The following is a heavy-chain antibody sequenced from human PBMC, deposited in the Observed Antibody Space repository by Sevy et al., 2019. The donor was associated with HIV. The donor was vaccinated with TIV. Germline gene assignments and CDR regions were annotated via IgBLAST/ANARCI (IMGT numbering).Heavy chain of an antibody. V-gene: IGHV1-24*01. J-gene: IGHJ4*02. Sequence: PSVKVSCKASGYTLTELSMHWVRQAPGKGLEWMGSFDPEDGETIYQQKFQGRVTLTEDTSTDTAYMELSSLRSEDTAVYYCATSKDYYDSSGYPFDYWGQGTLVTVSS. CDR3: ATSKDYYDSSGYPFDY. CDR2: FDPEDGET. D-gene: IGHD3-22*01. CDR1: GYTLTELS.